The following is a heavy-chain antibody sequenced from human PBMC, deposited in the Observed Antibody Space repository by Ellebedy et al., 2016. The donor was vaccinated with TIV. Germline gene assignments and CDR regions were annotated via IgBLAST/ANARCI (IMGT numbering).Heavy chain of an antibody. CDR1: GYTFTGYY. V-gene: IGHV1-2*04. J-gene: IGHJ4*02. Sequence: AASVKVSCKASGYTFTGYYMHWVRQAHGQGLEWMGWINPNSGGTTYAQKFKGWVTMTRDTSISTAYMELSRLRSDDTAVYYCARDGGSYSDFDYWGQGTLVTVSS. CDR3: ARDGGSYSDFDY. CDR2: INPNSGGT. D-gene: IGHD1-26*01.